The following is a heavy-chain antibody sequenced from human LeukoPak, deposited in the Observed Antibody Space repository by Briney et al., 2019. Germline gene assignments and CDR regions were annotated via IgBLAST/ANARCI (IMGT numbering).Heavy chain of an antibody. Sequence: GGSLRLSCAVSGFTLSDAWVSWVRQAPGKGLEWVGRIKSEARGGTPDYAAFLKGRFIISRDDSENTLYLQLYNLGTEDTAVYYCSTEGFSYGYHALGVWGQGTMVTVSS. J-gene: IGHJ3*01. CDR2: IKSEARGGTP. CDR3: STEGFSYGYHALGV. V-gene: IGHV3-15*01. D-gene: IGHD5-18*01. CDR1: GFTLSDAW.